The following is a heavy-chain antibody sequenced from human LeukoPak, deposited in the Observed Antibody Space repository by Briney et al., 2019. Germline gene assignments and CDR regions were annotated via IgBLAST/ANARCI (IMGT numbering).Heavy chain of an antibody. CDR2: IYSGGTT. D-gene: IGHD2-15*01. J-gene: IGHJ4*02. CDR3: ARHSRNCSGGYCYLYY. Sequence: PSETLSLTCAVSGGSISSDSYYWGWIRQPPGKGLEWIGSIYSGGTTYYNPSLKSRVTISVDTSKNQSSLKLTSVTAADAAAYYCARHSRNCSGGYCYLYYWGQGTLVTVSS. CDR1: GGSISSDSYY. V-gene: IGHV4-39*01.